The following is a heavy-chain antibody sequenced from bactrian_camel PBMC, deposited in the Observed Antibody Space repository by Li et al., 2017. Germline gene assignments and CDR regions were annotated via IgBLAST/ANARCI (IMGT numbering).Heavy chain of an antibody. Sequence: VQLVESGGGSVQAGGSLKLSCVGSGYTGSNNRMAWVRQAPGKAREGDARIGSTSGTAFIADSVKGRFTISRDNAKNTLYLRMNSLKPEDTAVYYCTRSYFGASHNTFAFWGQGTQVTVS. CDR3: TRSYFGASHNTFAF. J-gene: IGHJ4*01. V-gene: IGHV3S31*01. CDR1: GYTGSNNR. D-gene: IGHD1*01. CDR2: IGSTSGTA.